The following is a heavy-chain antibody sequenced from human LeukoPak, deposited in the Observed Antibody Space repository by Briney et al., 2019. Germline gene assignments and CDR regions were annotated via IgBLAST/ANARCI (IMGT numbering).Heavy chain of an antibody. CDR2: ISGGGGTT. D-gene: IGHD2-15*01. J-gene: IGHJ4*02. CDR3: AKGNTVQCNSGEFES. V-gene: IGHV3-23*01. Sequence: GGSLRLSCAASGFTFSSYAVSWVRQAPGKGLEWVSGISGGGGTTYSADSVKGRFTISRDNSKNTLFLQMNSLRAEDTAVYYCAKGNTVQCNSGEFESWGQGTLVTVSS. CDR1: GFTFSSYA.